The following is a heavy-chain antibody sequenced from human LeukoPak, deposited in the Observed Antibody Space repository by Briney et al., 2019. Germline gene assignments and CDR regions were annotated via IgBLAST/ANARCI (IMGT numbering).Heavy chain of an antibody. CDR3: ARGRGNWFDP. D-gene: IGHD3-10*01. CDR2: IGTAGDT. V-gene: IGHV3-13*04. J-gene: IGHJ5*02. Sequence: GWSLRLSCAASGFTVSTSDMHWVRPARGKGLEWVSAIGTAGDTYYPASVKGRFTISRENAKSSLYLQMSSLRAGDTAVYYCARGRGNWFDPWGQGTLVTVSS. CDR1: GFTVSTSD.